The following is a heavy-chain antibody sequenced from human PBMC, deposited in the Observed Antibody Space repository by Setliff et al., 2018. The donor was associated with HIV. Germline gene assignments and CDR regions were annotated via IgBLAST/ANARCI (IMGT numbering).Heavy chain of an antibody. D-gene: IGHD3-10*01. V-gene: IGHV1-18*04. Sequence: ASVKVSCKASGYSFTFYGLHWVRQAPGQGLEWRGWVSVYNGNTKYAENFQDRLTLTTDASTGTGFMELRGLRSDDTAVYYCATPGVGAGAFDIWGRGTMVTVSS. CDR1: GYSFTFYG. J-gene: IGHJ3*02. CDR3: ATPGVGAGAFDI. CDR2: VSVYNGNT.